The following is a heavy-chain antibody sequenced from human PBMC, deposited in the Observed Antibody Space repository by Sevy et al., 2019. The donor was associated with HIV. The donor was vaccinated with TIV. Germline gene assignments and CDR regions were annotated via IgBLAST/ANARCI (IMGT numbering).Heavy chain of an antibody. CDR3: AGVSSSWYNYHYYMDV. V-gene: IGHV4-38-2*01. CDR1: GYFIRNGYC. CDR2: IDHSGTT. J-gene: IGHJ6*03. D-gene: IGHD6-13*01. Sequence: SETLSLTCSVSGYFIRNGYCWGWIRQPPGKGLQWIANIDHSGTTNYNPSLKSRVTISVDTSKNQVSLKLSSVTAADSAVYYCAGVSSSWYNYHYYMDVWGKGTTVTVSS.